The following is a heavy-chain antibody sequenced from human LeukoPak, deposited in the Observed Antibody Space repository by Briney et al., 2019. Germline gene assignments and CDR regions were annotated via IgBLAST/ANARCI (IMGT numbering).Heavy chain of an antibody. Sequence: PGGSLRLSCAASGFTFSSYAMSWVRQAPGKGLEWVSAISGSGGGTYYADSVKGRFTISRDNPKNTLYLQMNSLRAEDTAVYYCAKGGGYNGYYYYNYMDVWGKGTTVTVSS. V-gene: IGHV3-23*01. D-gene: IGHD5-24*01. CDR1: GFTFSSYA. J-gene: IGHJ6*03. CDR3: AKGGGYNGYYYYNYMDV. CDR2: ISGSGGGT.